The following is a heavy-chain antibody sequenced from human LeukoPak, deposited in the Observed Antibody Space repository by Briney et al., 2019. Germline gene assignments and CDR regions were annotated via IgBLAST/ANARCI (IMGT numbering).Heavy chain of an antibody. CDR2: IFYSGST. D-gene: IGHD6-13*01. Sequence: PSETLSLTCTVSGGSISSHSWSWIRQPPGQGLEWIGYIFYSGSTNYNPSLKSRVTISVDTSKQQFSLKLSSVNAADTAVYYCARDCGYSSSWHFDYWGQGTLVTVSS. CDR3: ARDCGYSSSWHFDY. CDR1: GGSISSHS. V-gene: IGHV4-59*11. J-gene: IGHJ4*02.